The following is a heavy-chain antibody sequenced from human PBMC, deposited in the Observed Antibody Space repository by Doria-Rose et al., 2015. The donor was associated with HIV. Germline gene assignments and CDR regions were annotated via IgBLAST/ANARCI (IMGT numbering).Heavy chain of an antibody. V-gene: IGHV4-30-4*01. CDR3: ARARNYGFPHFFDF. Sequence: QVQLQESGPGLVRPSQTLSLTCTVSGDSISSGDSFWSWIRQPPGKGPEWIGYISSSGTTYYYPSLRGRLTISRGASKNQFSLNLNSVTAADTAVYYCARARNYGFPHFFDFWGQGTLVTVSS. J-gene: IGHJ4*02. CDR2: ISSSGTT. CDR1: GDSISSGDSF. D-gene: IGHD3-10*01.